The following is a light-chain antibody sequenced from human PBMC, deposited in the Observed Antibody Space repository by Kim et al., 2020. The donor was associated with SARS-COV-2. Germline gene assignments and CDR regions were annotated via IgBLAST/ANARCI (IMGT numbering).Light chain of an antibody. V-gene: IGLV1-51*01. CDR1: SSNIGNNY. CDR3: GTWDSSLSARV. CDR2: NNS. J-gene: IGLJ3*02. Sequence: QSVLTQPPSASAAPGQKVTISCSGSSSNIGNNYVSWYQQLPGTAPKLLIYNNSKRPSGIPDRFSGSKSGTSATLAITGLQTEDEADYYCGTWDSSLSARVFGGGTQLTVL.